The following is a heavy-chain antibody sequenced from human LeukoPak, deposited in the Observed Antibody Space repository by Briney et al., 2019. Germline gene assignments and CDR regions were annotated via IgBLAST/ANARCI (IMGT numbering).Heavy chain of an antibody. CDR3: ARDREVLWFGESPDY. J-gene: IGHJ4*02. Sequence: ASVKVSCKASGYTFTSYGISWVRQAPGQGLEWMGWISAYNGNTNYAQKLQGRVTMTTDTSTRTAYMERRSLRSDDTAVHYCARDREVLWFGESPDYWGQGTLVTVSS. D-gene: IGHD3-10*01. V-gene: IGHV1-18*01. CDR2: ISAYNGNT. CDR1: GYTFTSYG.